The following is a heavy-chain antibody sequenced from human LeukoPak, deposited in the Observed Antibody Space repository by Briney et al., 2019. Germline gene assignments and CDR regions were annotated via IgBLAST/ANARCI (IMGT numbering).Heavy chain of an antibody. J-gene: IGHJ4*02. D-gene: IGHD6-19*01. CDR2: ISGSGGST. V-gene: IGHV3-23*01. CDR1: GFTLSSYE. Sequence: GGSLRLSCAASGFTLSSYEMNWFRQAPGKGLEWGSAISGSGGSTYYADSVKGRFTISRDKSKNTLYLQMNSLRAEDTAVYYCAKALCSSGWYFDYWGQGTLGTVSA. CDR3: AKALCSSGWYFDY.